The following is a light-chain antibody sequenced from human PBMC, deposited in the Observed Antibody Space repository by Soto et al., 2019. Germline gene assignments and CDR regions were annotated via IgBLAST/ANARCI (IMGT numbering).Light chain of an antibody. J-gene: IGLJ2*01. Sequence: QSVLTQPPSVSGAPGQMVTISCTGSSSNIGAGYDVHWYQQLPGTAPKLLIYGNSNRPSGVPDRFSGSKSGTSASLAITGLQAEDEADYYCQSYDSSLSGVVFGGVTKLPVL. V-gene: IGLV1-40*01. CDR2: GNS. CDR1: SSNIGAGYD. CDR3: QSYDSSLSGVV.